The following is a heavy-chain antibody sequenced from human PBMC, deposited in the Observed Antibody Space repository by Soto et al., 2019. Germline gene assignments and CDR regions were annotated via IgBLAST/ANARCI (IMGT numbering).Heavy chain of an antibody. CDR2: IYPGDSDT. D-gene: IGHD5-12*01. CDR1: GYNFPTYW. V-gene: IGHV5-51*01. CDR3: ARRGSGYDYRFDF. Sequence: PGESLKISCEGSGYNFPTYWIAWVRQMPGKGLEWMGIIYPGDSDTTYSPSFQGQVTISADKSINTAYLQWSSLKASDTAIYYCARRGSGYDYRFDFWGQGTLVTVSS. J-gene: IGHJ4*02.